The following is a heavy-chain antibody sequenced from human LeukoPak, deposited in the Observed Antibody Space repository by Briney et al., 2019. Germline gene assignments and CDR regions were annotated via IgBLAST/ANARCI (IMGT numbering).Heavy chain of an antibody. V-gene: IGHV3-7*01. CDR2: IKQDGSEG. Sequence: GGSLRLSCAASKFFFHGYWMSWVRQAPGKGLEWVANIKQDGSEGYYMDSVKGRFTISRDNAKNLLFLQMNSLRPDDTAVYYCARLNFWSNSYAAPFDSWGQGSLVTVSS. J-gene: IGHJ4*02. CDR3: ARLNFWSNSYAAPFDS. CDR1: KFFFHGYW. D-gene: IGHD3-16*01.